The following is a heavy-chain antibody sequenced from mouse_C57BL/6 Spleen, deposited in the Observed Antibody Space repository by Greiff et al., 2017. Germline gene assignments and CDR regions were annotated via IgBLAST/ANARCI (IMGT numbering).Heavy chain of an antibody. V-gene: IGHV14-3*01. J-gene: IGHJ1*03. CDR3: ARGTTVVATIWYFDV. CDR2: IDPANGNT. CDR1: GFNIKNTY. D-gene: IGHD1-1*01. Sequence: VQLQQSVAELVRPGASVKLSCTASGFNIKNTYMHWVKQRPEQGLEWIGRIDPANGNTKYAPKFQGKATITADTSSNTAYLQLSSLTSEDTAIYYCARGTTVVATIWYFDVWGTGTTVTVSS.